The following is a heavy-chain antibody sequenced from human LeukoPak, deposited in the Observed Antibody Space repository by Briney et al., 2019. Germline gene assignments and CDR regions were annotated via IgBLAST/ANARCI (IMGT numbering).Heavy chain of an antibody. D-gene: IGHD2-15*01. J-gene: IGHJ5*02. CDR3: ARDRRLLLGYCSGGSCYSGFDP. Sequence: ASVKVSCKASGYTFTGYYMHWVRQAPGQGLEWMGWINPNSGGTNYAQKFQGRVTMTRDTSISTAYMELSRLRFDDTAVYYCARDRRLLLGYCSGGSCYSGFDPWGQGTLVTVSS. CDR1: GYTFTGYY. CDR2: INPNSGGT. V-gene: IGHV1-2*02.